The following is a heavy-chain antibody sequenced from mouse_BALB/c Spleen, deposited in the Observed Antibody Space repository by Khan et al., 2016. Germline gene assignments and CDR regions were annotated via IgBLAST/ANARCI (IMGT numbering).Heavy chain of an antibody. CDR2: ISTGGSS. CDR1: GFTFSSYA. V-gene: IGHV5-6-5*01. Sequence: EVELVESGGGLVKPGASLKLSCAASGFTFSSYAMSWVRQTPEKRLEWVASISTGGSSFYPDILKDRFTISRDNARNILYLQMSSLRTEDTAMYYCASKVDCFDYWGQGTTLTVSS. J-gene: IGHJ2*01. CDR3: ASKVDCFDY.